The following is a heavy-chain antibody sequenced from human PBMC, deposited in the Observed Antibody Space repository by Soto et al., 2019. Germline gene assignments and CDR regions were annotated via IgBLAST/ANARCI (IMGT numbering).Heavy chain of an antibody. CDR1: GFTFSDHA. D-gene: IGHD2-15*01. CDR2: IDAGGGAT. CDR3: AKDGHRQDWYYHMDV. V-gene: IGHV3-23*01. J-gene: IGHJ6*03. Sequence: EEQLLESGGDLVQPGGSLRLSCAASGFTFSDHAMTWVRQAPGKGLQWVSTIDAGGGATWDADSVRGRFTISRDNSKNTLSKKMNNLRPEDTAVYYCAKDGHRQDWYYHMDVG.